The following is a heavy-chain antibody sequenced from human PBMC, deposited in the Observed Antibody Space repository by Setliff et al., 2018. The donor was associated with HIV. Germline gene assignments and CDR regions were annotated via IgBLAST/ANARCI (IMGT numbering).Heavy chain of an antibody. CDR3: TTYSSVYYHSDC. CDR1: GFTFSRYA. Sequence: QPGGSLRLSCAVSGFTFSRYAMSWVRQAPGKGLEWVSGISSTGGTTYYADSVRGRFTISRDNSKNTLFLQVKSLTAEDTAIYYCTTYSSVYYHSDCWGQGTLVTVSS. CDR2: ISSTGGTT. D-gene: IGHD3-22*01. J-gene: IGHJ4*02. V-gene: IGHV3-23*01.